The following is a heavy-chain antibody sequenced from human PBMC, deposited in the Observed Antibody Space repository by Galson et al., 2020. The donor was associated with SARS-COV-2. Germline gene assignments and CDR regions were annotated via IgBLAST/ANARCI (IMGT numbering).Heavy chain of an antibody. CDR3: ARYQEWYFDF. V-gene: IGHV3-30*04. CDR2: VSYDGNYQ. Sequence: GGSLRLSCAVSGFTFSLYAMNWVRQAPGEGLEWVAIVSYDGNYQYYADSVKGRFTISRDSSRNTVYLQLNSLRTEDTAIYYCARYQEWYFDFWGRGTLVTVSS. J-gene: IGHJ2*01. CDR1: GFTFSLYA.